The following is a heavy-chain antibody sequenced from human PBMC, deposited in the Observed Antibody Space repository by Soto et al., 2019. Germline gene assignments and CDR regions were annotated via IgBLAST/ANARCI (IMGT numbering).Heavy chain of an antibody. CDR2: MSAGGGNI. CDR3: AKGIKPRGSYYFDY. D-gene: IGHD3-16*01. V-gene: IGHV3-23*01. J-gene: IGHJ4*02. CDR1: GFTFSNCA. Sequence: EVQLLESGGGLVQPGGSLRLSCAASGFTFSNCAMSWVRQAPGKGLEWVSGMSAGGGNIYYADSVKGRVTISRDNSRNTLYLQVNSLRAEDTAVYYCAKGIKPRGSYYFDYWGQGTLVTVSS.